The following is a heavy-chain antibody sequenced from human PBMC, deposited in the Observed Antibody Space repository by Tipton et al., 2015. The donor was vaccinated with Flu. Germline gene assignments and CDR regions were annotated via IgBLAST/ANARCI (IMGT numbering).Heavy chain of an antibody. CDR1: GYTFTSYG. V-gene: IGHV1-18*04. CDR3: ARDFLSYDYLPRFSDY. Sequence: QVVQSGAEVKKPGASVKVSCKASGYTFTSYGISWVRQAPGQGLEWMGWISAYNGNTNYAQKLQGRVTMTTDTSTSTAYMELRSLRSDDTAVYYCARDFLSYDYLPRFSDYWGQGILVTVSS. J-gene: IGHJ4*02. CDR2: ISAYNGNT. D-gene: IGHD5-12*01.